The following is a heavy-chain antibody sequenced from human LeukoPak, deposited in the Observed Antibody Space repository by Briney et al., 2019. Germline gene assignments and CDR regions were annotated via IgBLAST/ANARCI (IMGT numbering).Heavy chain of an antibody. CDR1: GYTFTSYD. CDR3: ARGRSGSSFGDYYYYMDV. D-gene: IGHD2-15*01. V-gene: IGHV1-8*03. Sequence: ASVKVSCKASGYTFTSYDINWVRQATGQGLGWMGWMNPNSGNTGYAQKFQGRVTITRNTSISTAYMELSSLRSEDTAVYYCARGRSGSSFGDYYYYMDVWGKGTTVTVSS. CDR2: MNPNSGNT. J-gene: IGHJ6*03.